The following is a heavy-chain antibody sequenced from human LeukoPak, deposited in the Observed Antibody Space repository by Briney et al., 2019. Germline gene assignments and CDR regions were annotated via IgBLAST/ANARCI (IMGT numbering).Heavy chain of an antibody. V-gene: IGHV1-2*06. J-gene: IGHJ5*02. Sequence: GASVKVSCKASGYTFSDYFIHWVRQAPGQGLEWMGRINPYNGGTTYAQSFQGRVTLTRDTSITTVYLELTGLRSDDTAVHYCASLQGGNSDWLDPWGQGTLVTVSS. CDR1: GYTFSDYF. D-gene: IGHD4-23*01. CDR2: INPYNGGT. CDR3: ASLQGGNSDWLDP.